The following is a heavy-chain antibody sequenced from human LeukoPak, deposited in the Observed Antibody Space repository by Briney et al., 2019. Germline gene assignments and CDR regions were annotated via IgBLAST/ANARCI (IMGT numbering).Heavy chain of an antibody. V-gene: IGHV4-59*01. CDR2: IYYSGST. D-gene: IGHD3-22*01. J-gene: IGHJ5*02. CDR1: GGSISSYY. Sequence: SETLSLTCTVSGGSISSYYWSWIRQPPGKGLEWIGYIYYSGSTNHNPSLKSRVTISVDTSKNQFSLKMSSVTAADTAVYYCARPPDSSGYYLWGQGTLVTVSS. CDR3: ARPPDSSGYYL.